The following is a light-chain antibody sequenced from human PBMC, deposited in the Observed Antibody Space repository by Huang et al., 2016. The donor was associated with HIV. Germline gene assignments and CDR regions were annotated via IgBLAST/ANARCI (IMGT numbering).Light chain of an antibody. Sequence: EIVMTQSPATLSVSPGERATLSCRARQSVSSNLAWYQQKPGQAPRLLIYGASTRATGIPARFSGTGSGTEFTLTISSLQSEDFAVYNCQQYNNWPHTFGQGTKLEIK. V-gene: IGKV3-15*01. CDR3: QQYNNWPHT. CDR1: QSVSSN. CDR2: GAS. J-gene: IGKJ2*01.